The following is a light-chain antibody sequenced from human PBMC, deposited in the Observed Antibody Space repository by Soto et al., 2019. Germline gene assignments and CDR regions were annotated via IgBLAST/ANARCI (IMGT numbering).Light chain of an antibody. Sequence: DIQMTQSPSSLSASLGDRVTITCRASQSISTYLNWYQQKPGKAPNLLVYAASNLLSGVPSRFSGSGSGTDFTLTISSLQPEDFATYYCQQSYSIPLTFGGGTKVVIK. V-gene: IGKV1-39*01. CDR2: AAS. CDR1: QSISTY. J-gene: IGKJ4*01. CDR3: QQSYSIPLT.